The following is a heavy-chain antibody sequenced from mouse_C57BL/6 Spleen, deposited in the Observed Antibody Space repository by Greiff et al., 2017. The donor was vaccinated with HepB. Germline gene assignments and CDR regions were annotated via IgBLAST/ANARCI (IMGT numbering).Heavy chain of an antibody. CDR3: ARDYDYDGLDY. Sequence: VQLKESGPELVKPGASVKMSCKASGYTFTDYNMHWVKQSHGKSLEWIGYINPNNGGTSYNQKFKGKATLTVNKSSSTAYMELRSLTSEDSAVYYCARDYDYDGLDYWGQGTTLTVSS. CDR2: INPNNGGT. V-gene: IGHV1-22*01. CDR1: GYTFTDYN. D-gene: IGHD2-4*01. J-gene: IGHJ2*01.